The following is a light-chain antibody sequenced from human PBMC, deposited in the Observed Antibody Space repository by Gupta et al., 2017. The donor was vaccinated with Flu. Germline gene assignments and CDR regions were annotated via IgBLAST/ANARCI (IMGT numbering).Light chain of an antibody. V-gene: IGLV1-40*01. CDR3: QSYDSSLRSVV. Sequence: QSVLTQPPSVSGAPRQRSTTSCSGGSTTIGAGYDVHWYQQLPRTAPNLLIYGNSNRPSGVPDRFSGSKSGTSASLATTGLQAEDEADYYCQSYDSSLRSVVFGGGTKLT. J-gene: IGLJ2*01. CDR2: GNS. CDR1: STTIGAGYD.